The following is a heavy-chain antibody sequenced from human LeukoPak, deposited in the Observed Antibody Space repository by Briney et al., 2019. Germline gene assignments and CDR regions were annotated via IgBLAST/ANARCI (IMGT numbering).Heavy chain of an antibody. J-gene: IGHJ4*02. CDR3: AKDWSSDVEYYFDY. CDR1: GFTFSSYA. D-gene: IGHD2-2*01. V-gene: IGHV3-30*04. Sequence: GGSLRLSCAASGFTFSSYAMHWVRQAPGKGLEWVAVISYDGSNKYYADSVKGRFTISRDNSKNTVYLQMNSLRAEDTAVYYCAKDWSSDVEYYFDYWGQGTLVTVSS. CDR2: ISYDGSNK.